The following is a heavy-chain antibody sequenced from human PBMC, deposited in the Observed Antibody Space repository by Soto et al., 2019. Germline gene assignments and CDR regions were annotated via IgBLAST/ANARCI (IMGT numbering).Heavy chain of an antibody. D-gene: IGHD3-10*01. CDR2: ISPDNGRT. V-gene: IGHV1-18*01. CDR3: ANTMVRGVQLHYFDY. Sequence: QVQLVQSGAEVKKPGASVKVSCKASGYTFTTFDISWVRQAPGQGLEWMGWISPDNGRTNYAQKLQGRVTMTTDTSXXTAYRELRSLRSDDTAVYYCANTMVRGVQLHYFDYWGQGTLVTVSS. J-gene: IGHJ4*02. CDR1: GYTFTTFD.